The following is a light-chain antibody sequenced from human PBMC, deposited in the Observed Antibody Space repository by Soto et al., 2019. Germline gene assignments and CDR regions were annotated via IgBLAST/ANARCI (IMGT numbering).Light chain of an antibody. CDR2: SNN. CDR3: QSYDSSLSGSV. J-gene: IGLJ3*02. V-gene: IGLV1-44*01. CDR1: SPNIGSNT. Sequence: QSVLTQPPSVSGTPGQRVTISCSGSSPNIGSNTVNWYQQFPGTAPKFFIYSNNPRPSGVPDRFSGSKSGTSASLAISGLQSEDEADYYCQSYDSSLSGSVFGGGTKVTVL.